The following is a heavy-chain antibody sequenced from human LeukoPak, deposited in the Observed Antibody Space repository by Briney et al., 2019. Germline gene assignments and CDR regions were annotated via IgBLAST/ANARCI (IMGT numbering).Heavy chain of an antibody. V-gene: IGHV3-30*02. CDR3: AKDGLLLNIYDHYYYYMDV. Sequence: GGSLRLSCAASGFTFSSYGMHWVRQAPGKGLEWVAFVREDGRNENYADSVKGRFTISRDNSKNTVYLQMNSLRPEDTAVYYCAKDGLLLNIYDHYYYYMDVWGRGTTVTVSS. D-gene: IGHD3/OR15-3a*01. CDR1: GFTFSSYG. J-gene: IGHJ6*03. CDR2: VREDGRNE.